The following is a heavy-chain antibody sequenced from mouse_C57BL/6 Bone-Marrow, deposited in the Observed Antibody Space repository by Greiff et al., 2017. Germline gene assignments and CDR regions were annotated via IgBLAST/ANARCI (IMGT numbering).Heavy chain of an antibody. CDR2: ISNGGGST. J-gene: IGHJ1*03. CDR3: ARHVPSYYGSSYGYFDV. CDR1: GFTFSDYY. V-gene: IGHV5-12*01. Sequence: EVQLQESGGGLVQPGGSLKLSCAASGFTFSDYYMYWVRQTPEKRLEWVAYISNGGGSTYYPDTVKGRFTISRDNAKNTLYLQMSRLKSEDTAMYYCARHVPSYYGSSYGYFDVWGTGTTVTVSS. D-gene: IGHD1-1*01.